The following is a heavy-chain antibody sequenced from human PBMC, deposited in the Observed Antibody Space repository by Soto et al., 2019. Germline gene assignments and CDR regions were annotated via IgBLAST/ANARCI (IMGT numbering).Heavy chain of an antibody. J-gene: IGHJ6*02. CDR2: MNPNSGNT. CDR1: GYTFTGYD. CDR3: ARVGYCSSTSCYPYYYYGMDV. V-gene: IGHV1-8*01. Sequence: ASVQVSCKASGYTFTGYDINWVRQATGQGLEWMGWMNPNSGNTGYAQKFQGRVTMARNTSISTAYMELSSLRSEDTAVYYCARVGYCSSTSCYPYYYYGMDVWGQGTTVTVYS. D-gene: IGHD2-2*03.